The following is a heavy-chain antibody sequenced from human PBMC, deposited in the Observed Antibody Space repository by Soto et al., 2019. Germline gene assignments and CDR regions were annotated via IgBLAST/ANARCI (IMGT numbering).Heavy chain of an antibody. CDR1: GFSLSARPVA. V-gene: IGHV2-5*02. CDR3: VHRAGIDGNWNGGYFGY. J-gene: IGHJ4*02. CDR2: IYWDDDK. D-gene: IGHD1-1*01. Sequence: QITLRESGPTRVKPTQTLTLTCTFSGFSLSARPVAEDWIRQPPGKALERLALIYWDDDKRYSPSLMSRLTITKDTSKNQVVLTMTNMDPLDTAIYYCVHRAGIDGNWNGGYFGYWGQGALVTVSS.